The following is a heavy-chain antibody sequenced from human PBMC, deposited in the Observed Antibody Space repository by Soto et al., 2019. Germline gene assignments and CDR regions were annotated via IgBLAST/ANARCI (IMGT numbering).Heavy chain of an antibody. D-gene: IGHD6-19*01. J-gene: IGHJ6*02. CDR1: GDSITSSGSY. Sequence: SETLSLTCTVSGDSITSSGSYWGWIRQPPGKGLEWIGSIYYNGSTYYNPSLKSRVTISVDTSKNHLSLKLTSMTAADTAMYYCARHGGTSGWYLRIYYYGMNVWGQATTVTVSS. CDR2: IYYNGST. V-gene: IGHV4-39*01. CDR3: ARHGGTSGWYLRIYYYGMNV.